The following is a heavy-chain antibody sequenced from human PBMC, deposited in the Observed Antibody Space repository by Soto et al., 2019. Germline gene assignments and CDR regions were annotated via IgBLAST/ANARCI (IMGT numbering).Heavy chain of an antibody. J-gene: IGHJ6*03. CDR1: GCTFTGYY. CDR3: ARGQDYYGSGSYGYYYMDV. Sequence: ASVKVSCTASGCTFTGYYMHWVRQAPGQGLEWMGWINPNSGGTNYAQKFQGWVTMTRDTSISTAYMELSRLRSDDTAVYYCARGQDYYGSGSYGYYYMDVWGKGTTVTVSS. V-gene: IGHV1-2*04. D-gene: IGHD3-10*01. CDR2: INPNSGGT.